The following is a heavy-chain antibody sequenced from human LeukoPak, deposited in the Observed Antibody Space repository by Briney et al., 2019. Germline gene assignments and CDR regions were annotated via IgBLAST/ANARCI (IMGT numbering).Heavy chain of an antibody. Sequence: ASVKVSCKASGYTFTSYYLHWVRQAPGQGFEWMAIIHPGGDNTNYAQKFQGRVTMTRDTSTSTVYMELSSLRSEDTALYYCARDRRYDSSGYTADYWGQGTLVTVSS. CDR1: GYTFTSYY. CDR3: ARDRRYDSSGYTADY. D-gene: IGHD3-22*01. V-gene: IGHV1-46*01. CDR2: IHPGGDNT. J-gene: IGHJ4*02.